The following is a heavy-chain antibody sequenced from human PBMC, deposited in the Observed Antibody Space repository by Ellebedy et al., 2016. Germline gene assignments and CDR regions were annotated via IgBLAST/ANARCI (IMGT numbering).Heavy chain of an antibody. CDR3: ARDVITMTQSHHDY. D-gene: IGHD3-22*01. CDR1: GFTFGDYA. CDR2: IKQDGSEK. Sequence: GGSLRLSXTASGFTFGDYAMSWFRQAPGKGLEWVANIKQDGSEKYYVDSVKGRFTISRDNAKNSLYLQMNSLRAEDTAVYYCARDVITMTQSHHDYWGQGTLVTVSS. J-gene: IGHJ4*02. V-gene: IGHV3-7*01.